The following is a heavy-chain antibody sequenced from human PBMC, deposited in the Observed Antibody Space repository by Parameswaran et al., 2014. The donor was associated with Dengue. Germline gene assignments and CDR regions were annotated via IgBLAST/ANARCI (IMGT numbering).Heavy chain of an antibody. Sequence: SETLSLTCTVSGGSVSSGSYYWSWIRQPPGKGLEWIGYIYYSGSTNYNPSLKSRVTISVDTSKNQFSLKLSSVTAADTAVYYCASPFTYYYGMDVWGQGTTVTVSS. CDR3: ASPFTYYYGMDV. CDR2: IYYSGST. V-gene: IGHV4-61*01. CDR1: GGSVSSGSYY. J-gene: IGHJ6*02.